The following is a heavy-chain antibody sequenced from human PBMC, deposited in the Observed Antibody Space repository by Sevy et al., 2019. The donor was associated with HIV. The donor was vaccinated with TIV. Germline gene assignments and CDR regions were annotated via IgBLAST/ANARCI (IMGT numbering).Heavy chain of an antibody. V-gene: IGHV3-23*01. CDR2: ISGSGGST. CDR3: ANLGYGDAPFDY. D-gene: IGHD4-17*01. J-gene: IGHJ4*02. CDR1: GFTFSSYA. Sequence: GESLKISCAASGFTFSSYAMSWVRQAPGKGLEWVSAISGSGGSTYYADSVKGRFTISRDNSKNTLYLQMNSLRAEDTAVYYCANLGYGDAPFDYWGQGTLVTVSS.